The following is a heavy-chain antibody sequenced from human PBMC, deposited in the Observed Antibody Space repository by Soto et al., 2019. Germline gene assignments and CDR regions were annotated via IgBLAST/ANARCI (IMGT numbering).Heavy chain of an antibody. CDR2: ISAYNGNT. V-gene: IGHV1-18*01. J-gene: IGHJ3*02. D-gene: IGHD3-16*02. CDR1: GYTFTSYG. Sequence: ASVKVSCKASGYTFTSYGISWVRQAPGQGLEWMGWISAYNGNTNYAQKLQGRVTMTTDTSTSTAYMELRSLRSDDTAVYYCARDLLGDYVWGSYRYLRAYAFDIWGQGTMVTVSS. CDR3: ARDLLGDYVWGSYRYLRAYAFDI.